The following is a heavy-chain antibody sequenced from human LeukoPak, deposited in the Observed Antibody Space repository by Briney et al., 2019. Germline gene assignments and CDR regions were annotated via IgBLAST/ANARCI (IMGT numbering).Heavy chain of an antibody. J-gene: IGHJ6*02. CDR1: GYTLTELS. CDR2: FDPEDGET. V-gene: IGHV1-24*01. CDR3: ATDGWGVSGMDV. D-gene: IGHD3-16*01. Sequence: ASVTVSCKVSGYTLTELSMHWVRQAPGKGLEWMGGFDPEDGETIYAQKFQGRVTMTEDTSTDTAYMELSSLRSEDTAVYYCATDGWGVSGMDVWGQGTTVTLSS.